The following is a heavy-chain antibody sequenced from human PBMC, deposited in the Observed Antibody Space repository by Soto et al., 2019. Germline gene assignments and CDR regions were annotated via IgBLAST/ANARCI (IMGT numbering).Heavy chain of an antibody. D-gene: IGHD1-26*01. Sequence: PGGSLRLSCASSGFTFSSYAMHWVRQAPGKGLEWVAVISYDGSNKYYADSVKGRFTISRDNSKNTLYLQMNSLRAEDTAVYYCAREILPSEVYFDYWGQGT. V-gene: IGHV3-30-3*01. CDR3: AREILPSEVYFDY. CDR1: GFTFSSYA. J-gene: IGHJ4*02. CDR2: ISYDGSNK.